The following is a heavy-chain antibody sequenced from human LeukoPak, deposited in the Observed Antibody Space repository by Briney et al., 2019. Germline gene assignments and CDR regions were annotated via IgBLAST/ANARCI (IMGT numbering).Heavy chain of an antibody. D-gene: IGHD3-10*01. V-gene: IGHV3-33*08. CDR2: IWNDGSNK. CDR1: GFTFSNFG. Sequence: PGGSLRLSCAASGFTFSNFGMHWVRQAPGKGLEWVAVIWNDGSNKYYADSVKGRFTISRDNSKNTLYLQMNSLRAEDTAVYSCARASGPFDYWGQGTLVTVSS. CDR3: ARASGPFDY. J-gene: IGHJ4*02.